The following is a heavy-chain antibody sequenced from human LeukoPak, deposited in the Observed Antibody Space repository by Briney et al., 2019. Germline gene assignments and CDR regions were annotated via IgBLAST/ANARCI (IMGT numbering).Heavy chain of an antibody. V-gene: IGHV3-23*01. Sequence: GGSLRLSCAASGFTFSSYAMSWVRQAPGKGLEWVSAISGSGGSTYYADSVKGRFTISRDNSKNTLYLQMNSLRAEDTAVYYCAKDSDYDILTGYPWVYWGQGTLVTVSS. CDR1: GFTFSSYA. CDR3: AKDSDYDILTGYPWVY. J-gene: IGHJ4*02. CDR2: ISGSGGST. D-gene: IGHD3-9*01.